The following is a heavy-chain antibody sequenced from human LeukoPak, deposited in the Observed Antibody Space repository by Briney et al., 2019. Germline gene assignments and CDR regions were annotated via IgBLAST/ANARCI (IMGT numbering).Heavy chain of an antibody. CDR3: TTANGMTTVTTYYYYYMDV. V-gene: IGHV3-15*01. J-gene: IGHJ6*03. Sequence: GGSLRLSCAASGFTFSNAWMSWVRRAPAKGLEWVGRIKSKTGGGTTDYAPTVQGRFTISRDDSKNTLYLQMNSLKTEDTAVYYCTTANGMTTVTTYYYYYMDVWGTGTTVTVSS. CDR1: GFTFSNAW. D-gene: IGHD4-17*01. CDR2: IKSKTGGGTT.